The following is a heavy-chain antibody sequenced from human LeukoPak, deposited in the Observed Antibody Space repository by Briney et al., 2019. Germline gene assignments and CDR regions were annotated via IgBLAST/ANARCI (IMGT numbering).Heavy chain of an antibody. J-gene: IGHJ4*02. CDR2: IYYSGST. CDR1: GGSISSDY. D-gene: IGHD3-22*01. Sequence: SETLSLTCTVSGGSISSDYWSWIRQPPGKGLEYIGYIYYSGSTNYNPSLKSRVAISLDTSKTQFSLKLSSVTAADTAVYYCARAGDSSGYSDYWGQGTLVTVSS. CDR3: ARAGDSSGYSDY. V-gene: IGHV4-59*12.